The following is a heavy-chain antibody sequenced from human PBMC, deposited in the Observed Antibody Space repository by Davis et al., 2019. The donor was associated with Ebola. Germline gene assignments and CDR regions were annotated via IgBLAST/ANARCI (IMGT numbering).Heavy chain of an antibody. CDR3: ARRTRHAAAAQDY. CDR1: GFTFDNYA. Sequence: SLKISCAASGFTFDNYAMHWFRQAPGKGLEWVSGISWNSETIIYADSVKGRFTISRDNAKNTLYLQMNSLRAEDTAVYYCARRTRHAAAAQDYWGQGPLVTVSS. V-gene: IGHV3-9*01. D-gene: IGHD6-13*01. CDR2: ISWNSETI. J-gene: IGHJ4*02.